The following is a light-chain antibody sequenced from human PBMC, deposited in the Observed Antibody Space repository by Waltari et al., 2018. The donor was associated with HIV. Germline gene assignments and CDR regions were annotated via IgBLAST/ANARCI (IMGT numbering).Light chain of an antibody. J-gene: IGLJ3*02. CDR3: SSYAGSNNRWV. V-gene: IGLV2-8*01. Sequence: QSALTQPPSASGSPGQSVTISCTGPRSDVGGYNYVSWYQHHPGKAPKLMIYEVSKRPSGVPDRFSGSKSGSTASLTVSGLQAEDEADYYCSSYAGSNNRWVFGGGTKLTAL. CDR2: EVS. CDR1: RSDVGGYNY.